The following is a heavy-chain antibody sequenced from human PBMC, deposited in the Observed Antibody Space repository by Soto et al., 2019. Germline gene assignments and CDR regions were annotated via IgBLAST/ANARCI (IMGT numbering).Heavy chain of an antibody. CDR2: ISGSGGGT. D-gene: IGHD3-10*02. CDR1: GFTFSSYA. V-gene: IGHV3-23*01. CDR3: AKDSEEYDILFGWFDP. Sequence: GSLRLSCAASGFTFSSYAMSWVRQAPGKGLEWVSAISGSGGGTYYADSVKGRFTISRDNSKNTLYLQMNSLRAEDTAVYYCAKDSEEYDILFGWFDPWGQGTLVTVSS. J-gene: IGHJ5*02.